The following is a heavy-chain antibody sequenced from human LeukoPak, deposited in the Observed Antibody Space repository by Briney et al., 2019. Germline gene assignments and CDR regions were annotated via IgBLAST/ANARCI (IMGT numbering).Heavy chain of an antibody. CDR3: VRSFYGDHPY. J-gene: IGHJ4*02. CDR2: VGTSGHT. V-gene: IGHV3-13*01. D-gene: IGHD4-17*01. Sequence: GGSLRLSCAASGFTLSTYDMHWVRQGPGEGLEWVAAVGTSGHTFYPDSVRGQFTISRENARNSVYLQMNSLRAGDTAVYYCVRSFYGDHPYWGQGTLVTVSS. CDR1: GFTLSTYD.